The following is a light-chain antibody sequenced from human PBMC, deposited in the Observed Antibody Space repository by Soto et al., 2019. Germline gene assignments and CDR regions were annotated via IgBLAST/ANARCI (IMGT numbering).Light chain of an antibody. J-gene: IGLJ1*01. CDR2: GNS. CDR3: QSYDSSLSAPV. CDR1: SSNIGAGYD. Sequence: QSVLTQPPSVSGAPGQRVTISCTGSSSNIGAGYDVHWYQQLPGTAPKLLIYGNSNRPSGVPDQFSGSKSGTSASLAITGLQAEDEADYYCQSYDSSLSAPVFGTGTKLTVL. V-gene: IGLV1-40*01.